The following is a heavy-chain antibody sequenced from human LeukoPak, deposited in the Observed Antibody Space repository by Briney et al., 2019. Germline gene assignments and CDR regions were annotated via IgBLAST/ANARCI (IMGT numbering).Heavy chain of an antibody. CDR1: GYTFTGYY. CDR3: ARGSIAAVGTIPY. V-gene: IGHV1-2*06. CDR2: INPNSGGT. D-gene: IGHD6-13*01. J-gene: IGHJ4*02. Sequence: ASVKVSCKASGYTFTGYYMHWVRQAPGQGLEWMGRINPNSGGTNYAQKFQGRVTMTRDTSISTAYMELSRLRSDDTAVYYCARGSIAAVGTIPYWGQGTLVTVSS.